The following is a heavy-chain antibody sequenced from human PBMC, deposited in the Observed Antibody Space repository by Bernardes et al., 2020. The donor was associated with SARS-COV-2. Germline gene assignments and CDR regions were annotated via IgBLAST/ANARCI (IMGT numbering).Heavy chain of an antibody. CDR3: TKAGQRYCSGTSCRDFSYGMDV. CDR2: IGGSGGPI. D-gene: IGHD2-2*01. CDR1: GFTFTSYA. V-gene: IGHV3-23*01. J-gene: IGHJ6*02. Sequence: GGSLRLSCSASGFTFTSYAMSWVRQAPGKGLEFVSSIGGSGGPIYYADSVKGRLTISRDNSKNTLYLQMNSLRAEDTAVYYCTKAGQRYCSGTSCRDFSYGMDVWGQGTFVTVSS.